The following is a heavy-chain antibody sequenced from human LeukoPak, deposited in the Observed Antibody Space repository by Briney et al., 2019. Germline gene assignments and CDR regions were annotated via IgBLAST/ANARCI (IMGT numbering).Heavy chain of an antibody. D-gene: IGHD3-3*01. V-gene: IGHV6-1*01. CDR3: ERAPPRPYYDFWSGYSGFDY. CDR1: GDSVSSNSAA. Sequence: SQTLSLTCAISGDSVSSNSAAWNWIRQSPSRGLEWLGRTYYRSKWYNDYAVSVKSRITINPDTSKNQFSLQLNSVTPEDTAVFYCERAPPRPYYDFWSGYSGFDYWGKGPLVTVSS. J-gene: IGHJ4*02. CDR2: TYYRSKWYN.